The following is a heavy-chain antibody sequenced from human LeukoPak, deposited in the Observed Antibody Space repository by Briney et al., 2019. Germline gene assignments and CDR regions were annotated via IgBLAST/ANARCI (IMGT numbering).Heavy chain of an antibody. V-gene: IGHV1-2*02. J-gene: IGHJ4*02. CDR2: INPNSGGT. D-gene: IGHD3-3*01. CDR1: GYSFTSYY. CDR3: ARGGYYDFWSGYFTFDY. Sequence: GASVKVSCKASGYSFTSYYMHWVRQAPGQGLEWMGSINPNSGGTNYAQKFQGRVTMTRDTSISTAYMELSRLRSDDTAVYYCARGGYYDFWSGYFTFDYWGQGTLVTVSS.